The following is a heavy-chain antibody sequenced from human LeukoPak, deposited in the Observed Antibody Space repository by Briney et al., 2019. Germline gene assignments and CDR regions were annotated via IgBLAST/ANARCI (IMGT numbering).Heavy chain of an antibody. D-gene: IGHD1-26*01. Sequence: PGGSLRLSCAASGFTFSSYSMNWVRQAPGKGLEWVSSISSSSSYIYYADSVKGRFTISRDNAKNSLYLQMNSLRAEDTAVYYCARDGSGSYFRDYYYMDVWGKGTTVTVSS. J-gene: IGHJ6*03. CDR1: GFTFSSYS. V-gene: IGHV3-21*01. CDR2: ISSSSSYI. CDR3: ARDGSGSYFRDYYYMDV.